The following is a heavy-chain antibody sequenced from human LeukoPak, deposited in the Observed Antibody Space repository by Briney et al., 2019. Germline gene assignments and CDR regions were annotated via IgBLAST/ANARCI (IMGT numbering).Heavy chain of an antibody. CDR3: ARYPFDGYNYYFDY. V-gene: IGHV4-28*05. D-gene: IGHD5-24*01. J-gene: IGHJ4*02. CDR2: IYYSGSI. CDR1: GYSIRSSNW. Sequence: SDTLSLTCAVSGYSIRSSNWWGWIRQPPGKGLEWIGYIYYSGSIYYNPSPKSRVTMSVDTSKNQFSLKLSSVTAVDTAVYYCARYPFDGYNYYFDYWGQGTLVTVSS.